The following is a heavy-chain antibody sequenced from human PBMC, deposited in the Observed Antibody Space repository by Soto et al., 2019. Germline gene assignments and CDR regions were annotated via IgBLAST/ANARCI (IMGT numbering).Heavy chain of an antibody. V-gene: IGHV1-69*06. CDR1: GGTFSSYA. CDR2: IIPIFGTA. J-gene: IGHJ6*02. D-gene: IGHD1-26*01. CDR3: ARKDTWDYGMDV. Sequence: APAVKDSCKASGGTFSSYAISWVRQAPGQGLEWMGGIIPIFGTANYAQKFQGRVTITADKSTSTAYMELSSLRSEDTAVYYCARKDTWDYGMDVWGQGTTVTVSS.